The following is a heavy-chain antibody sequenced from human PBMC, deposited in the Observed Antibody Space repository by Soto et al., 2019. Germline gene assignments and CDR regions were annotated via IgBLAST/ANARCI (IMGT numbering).Heavy chain of an antibody. Sequence: QVQLGQSGTEVKKPGSSVKVSCKASGGTFDSNAISWVRLAPGQGLECMGGIIPIFGTINNAQKFQDRVTITADESTNIVYRELSSLGSEHTAIYYCAREGLTFGPGAVGGAFDIWGQGTLVTVSS. V-gene: IGHV1-69*12. D-gene: IGHD2-2*01. CDR1: GGTFDSNA. CDR2: IIPIFGTI. J-gene: IGHJ3*02. CDR3: AREGLTFGPGAVGGAFDI.